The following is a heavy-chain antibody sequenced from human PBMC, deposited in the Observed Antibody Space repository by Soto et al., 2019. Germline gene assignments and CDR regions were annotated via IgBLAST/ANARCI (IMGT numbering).Heavy chain of an antibody. CDR2: ISSSSSYT. J-gene: IGHJ4*02. D-gene: IGHD6-19*01. CDR1: GFTFSDYY. Sequence: GGSLRLSCAASGFTFSDYYMGWIRQAPGKGLEWVSYISSSSSYTNYADSVKGRFTISRDNAKNSLYLQMNSLRAEDTAVYYCAREGSQGIAVAGTYFDYWGQGTLVTVSS. V-gene: IGHV3-11*06. CDR3: AREGSQGIAVAGTYFDY.